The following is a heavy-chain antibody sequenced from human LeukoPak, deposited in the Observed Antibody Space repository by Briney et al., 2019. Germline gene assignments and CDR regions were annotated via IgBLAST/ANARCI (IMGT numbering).Heavy chain of an antibody. Sequence: ASVTVSCKASGYTFTSYYMHWVRQAPGQGLEWMGIINPSGGSTSYAQKFQGRVTMTRNTSISTAYMELSSLRSEDTAVYYCARLRWQGDYGMDVWGQGTTVTVSS. D-gene: IGHD4-23*01. CDR3: ARLRWQGDYGMDV. CDR2: INPSGGST. CDR1: GYTFTSYY. V-gene: IGHV1-46*01. J-gene: IGHJ6*02.